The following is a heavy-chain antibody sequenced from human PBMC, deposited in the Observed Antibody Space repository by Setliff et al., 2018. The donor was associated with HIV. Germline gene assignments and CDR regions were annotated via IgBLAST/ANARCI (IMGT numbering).Heavy chain of an antibody. CDR2: INSDGSST. Sequence: GGSLRLSCAASGFTFSSYWMHWVRQAPGKGLVWVSRINSDGSSTSYADSVKGRFTISRDNAKNTLYLQMNSLRAEDTAVYYCASCWGQRVPLDVWGKGTTVTVSS. D-gene: IGHD6-25*01. J-gene: IGHJ6*04. CDR1: GFTFSSYW. V-gene: IGHV3-74*01. CDR3: ASCWGQRVPLDV.